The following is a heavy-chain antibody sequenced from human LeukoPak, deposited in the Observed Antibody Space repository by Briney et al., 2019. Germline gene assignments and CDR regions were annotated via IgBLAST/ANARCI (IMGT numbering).Heavy chain of an antibody. CDR3: VGGVYGDYTVDF. CDR2: INHSGST. Sequence: SETLSLTCAVYCGSFSGYYWSWIRQPPGKGLEWIGEINHSGSTNYNPSLKSRVTISVDTSKNQFSLKLSSVTAADTAVYYCVGGVYGDYTVDFWGQGTLVTVSS. V-gene: IGHV4-34*01. D-gene: IGHD4-17*01. CDR1: CGSFSGYY. J-gene: IGHJ4*02.